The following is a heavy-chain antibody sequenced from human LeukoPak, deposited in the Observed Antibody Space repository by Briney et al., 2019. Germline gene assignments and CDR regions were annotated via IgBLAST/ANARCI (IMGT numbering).Heavy chain of an antibody. D-gene: IGHD6-13*01. J-gene: IGHJ5*02. CDR1: GGSISSYY. V-gene: IGHV4-59*08. CDR3: ARAYSSSLPCTFDP. Sequence: PSETLSLTCTVSGGSISSYYWSWIRQPPGKGLEWIGYIYCSGSTNYNPSLKSRVTISVDTSKNQFSLKLSSVTAADTAVYYCARAYSSSLPCTFDPWGQGTLVTVSS. CDR2: IYCSGST.